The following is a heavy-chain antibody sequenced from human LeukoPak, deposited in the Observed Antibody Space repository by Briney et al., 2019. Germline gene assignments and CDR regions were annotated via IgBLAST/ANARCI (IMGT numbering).Heavy chain of an antibody. D-gene: IGHD7-27*01. CDR3: ARGPLGRNGDYFDY. CDR2: VNAGNGNT. Sequence: ASVKVSCKASGYTFTGYAIQWVRQAPGQRLEWMGWVNAGNGNTKYSQKFQGRVTITRDTSANTVYMGLSSLRSEDTAVYYCARGPLGRNGDYFDYWGQGTLVTVSS. J-gene: IGHJ4*02. CDR1: GYTFTGYA. V-gene: IGHV1-3*01.